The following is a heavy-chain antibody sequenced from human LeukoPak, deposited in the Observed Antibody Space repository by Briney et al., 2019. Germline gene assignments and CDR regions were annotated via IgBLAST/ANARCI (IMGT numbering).Heavy chain of an antibody. D-gene: IGHD4-17*01. CDR2: NCDSGST. CDR1: GGSISSSSYY. CDR3: ATLPPRAYGDSLLAYYYYGMDV. J-gene: IGHJ6*02. V-gene: IGHV4-39*01. Sequence: PSETLSLTCTVSGGSISSSSYYWGWIRQRPGKGREWIGSNCDSGSTYYNPSRKGPITISADTSKNQLSLNPSSVPAADTAVYYCATLPPRAYGDSLLAYYYYGMDVWGQGTTVTVSS.